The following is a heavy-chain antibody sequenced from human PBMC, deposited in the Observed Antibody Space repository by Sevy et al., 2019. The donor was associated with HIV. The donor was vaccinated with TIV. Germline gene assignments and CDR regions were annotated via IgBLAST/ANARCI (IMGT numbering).Heavy chain of an antibody. CDR1: EFTFDDYG. D-gene: IGHD2-21*02. J-gene: IGHJ4*01. CDR2: IIWNGGAT. CDR3: ARDKSGGGDCYYFDY. V-gene: IGHV3-20*04. Sequence: GGSLRLSCAASEFTFDDYGMSWVRQAPGKGLEWVSAIIWNGGATSYADSVKGRFSISRDNTKNSLYLQMNSLRAEDTAFYYCARDKSGGGDCYYFDYWGHGTLVTVSS.